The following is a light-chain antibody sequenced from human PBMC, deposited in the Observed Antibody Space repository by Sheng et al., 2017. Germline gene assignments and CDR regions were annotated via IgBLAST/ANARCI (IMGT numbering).Light chain of an antibody. Sequence: EIVLTQSPGTLSLSPGERATLSCRASQSVSSSYLAWYQQKPGQAPRLLIYDASNRATGIPARFSGSGSGTDFTLTISGLEPEDFAVYYCQQYGNSVPITFGGGTKVEIK. V-gene: IGKV3-20*01. J-gene: IGKJ4*01. CDR1: QSVSSSY. CDR2: DAS. CDR3: QQYGNSVPIT.